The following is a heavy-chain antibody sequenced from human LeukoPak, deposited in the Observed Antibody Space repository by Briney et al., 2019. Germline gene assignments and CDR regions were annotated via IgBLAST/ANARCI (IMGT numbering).Heavy chain of an antibody. Sequence: SETLSLTCAVYGGSFSGYFWSWIRQPPGKGLEWIGEINHSGSTNYNPSLKSRATISVDTSENQFSLKLSSVTAADTAVYYCARARGDLWGQGTLVTVSS. J-gene: IGHJ5*02. V-gene: IGHV4-34*01. CDR3: ARARGDL. CDR2: INHSGST. CDR1: GGSFSGYF.